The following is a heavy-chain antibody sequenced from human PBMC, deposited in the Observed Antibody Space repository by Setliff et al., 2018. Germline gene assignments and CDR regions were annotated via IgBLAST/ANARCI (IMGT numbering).Heavy chain of an antibody. J-gene: IGHJ4*02. CDR2: INHRGST. Sequence: SETLSLTCAAYGGTFSDYYWTWIRQPPGKGLEWIGEINHRGSTNYNPSLKSRATISIDTSKDQFSLKLSSVTAADTAVYYCAGGYSSGWFDYWGQGTLVTVSS. CDR1: GGTFSDYY. CDR3: AGGYSSGWFDY. V-gene: IGHV4-34*08. D-gene: IGHD6-19*01.